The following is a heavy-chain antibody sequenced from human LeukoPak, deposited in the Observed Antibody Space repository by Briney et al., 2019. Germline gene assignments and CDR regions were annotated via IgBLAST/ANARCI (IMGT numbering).Heavy chain of an antibody. CDR1: GFTFSSYA. V-gene: IGHV3-21*01. D-gene: IGHD6-13*01. J-gene: IGHJ5*02. CDR3: ARDTAAAGTIWFDP. Sequence: GGSLRLSYAASGFTFSSYAMSFLRRAPGKGLEWVSSISSSSSYIYYADSVKGRFTISRDNAKNSLYLQMNSLRAEDTAVYYCARDTAAAGTIWFDPWGQGTLVTVSS. CDR2: ISSSSSYI.